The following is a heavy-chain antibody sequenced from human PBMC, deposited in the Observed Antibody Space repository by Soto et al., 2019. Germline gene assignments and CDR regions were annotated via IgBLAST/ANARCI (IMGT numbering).Heavy chain of an antibody. D-gene: IGHD2-2*01. CDR1: GGSISSGGYY. V-gene: IGHV4-31*03. CDR3: AREQGYCSSTSCTPGVDY. CDR2: IYYSGST. Sequence: QVQLQESGPGLVKPSQTLSLTCTVSGGSISSGGYYWSWIRQHPGKGLEWIGYIYYSGSTYYNPSLKSRVTISVDTSKNQFSLKLSSVTAADTAVYYCAREQGYCSSTSCTPGVDYWGQGTLVTVSS. J-gene: IGHJ4*02.